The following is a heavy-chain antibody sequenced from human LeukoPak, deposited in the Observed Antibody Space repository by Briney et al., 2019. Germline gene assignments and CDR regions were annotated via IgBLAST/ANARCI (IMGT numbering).Heavy chain of an antibody. J-gene: IGHJ4*02. CDR2: IKSKTDGGTT. CDR3: TTWQLWELLDY. D-gene: IGHD1-26*01. CDR1: GFTFSNAW. V-gene: IGHV3-15*01. Sequence: GALRLSCAASGFTFSNAWMSWVRQAPGKGRGWGGRIKSKTDGGTTDYAAPVKGRFTISRADSKNTLYLQMNSLKTEDTAVYYRTTWQLWELLDYWGQGTLVTVSS.